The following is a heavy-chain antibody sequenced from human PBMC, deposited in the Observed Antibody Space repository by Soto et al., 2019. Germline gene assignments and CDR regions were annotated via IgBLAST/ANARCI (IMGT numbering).Heavy chain of an antibody. J-gene: IGHJ4*01. CDR1: VYTLTNFY. V-gene: IGHV1-46*03. Sequence: QVQLVQSGAEVKKPVASVKFSCKASVYTLTNFYINWVRQAPGQGLVWMGIINPYGGSTNYAHTFQGRVPITMDTSTSTVYVDLSSLRSEDTDVYYWAIGPGSCDYWSSGTLVNVTS. D-gene: IGHD6-25*01. CDR3: AIGPGSCDY. CDR2: INPYGGST.